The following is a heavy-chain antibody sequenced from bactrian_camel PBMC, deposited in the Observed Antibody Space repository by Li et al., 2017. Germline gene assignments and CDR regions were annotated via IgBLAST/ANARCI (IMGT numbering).Heavy chain of an antibody. Sequence: DVQLVESGGGSAQAGGSLTLSCAAGRYTYKRNCMGWFRQRPGKDREGLAVLWIGGATTTYADSVKGRFTISRESGKNTVHLQMNSLMPEDSGVYYCAGDRSYGAWYMESQYKYWGRGTQVTVS. CDR3: AGDRSYGAWYMESQYKY. CDR1: RYTYKRNC. V-gene: IGHV3S40*01. D-gene: IGHD6*01. J-gene: IGHJ4*01. CDR2: LWIGGATT.